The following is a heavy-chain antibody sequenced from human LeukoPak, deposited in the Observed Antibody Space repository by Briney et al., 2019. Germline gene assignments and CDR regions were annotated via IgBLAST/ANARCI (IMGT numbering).Heavy chain of an antibody. CDR3: ARDRGGSYAAFDY. CDR2: ISRSSSYI. V-gene: IGHV3-21*01. D-gene: IGHD1-26*01. CDR1: GFTFSSYS. J-gene: IGHJ4*02. Sequence: GVSLRLSCAASGFTFSSYSMNWVRQAPGKGLEWVSSISRSSSYIHYADSVKGRFTISRDNAKNSLYLQMNSLRAEDTAVYYCARDRGGSYAAFDYWGQGTLVTVS.